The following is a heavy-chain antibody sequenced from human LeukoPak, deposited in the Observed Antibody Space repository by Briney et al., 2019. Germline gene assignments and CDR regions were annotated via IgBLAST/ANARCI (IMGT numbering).Heavy chain of an antibody. CDR2: ISAYSGHT. J-gene: IGHJ4*02. V-gene: IGHV1-18*01. CDR1: VFTFTTYG. CDR3: ARDYDDNSRCFGY. D-gene: IGHD4-23*01. Sequence: ASVTVSCKTSVFTFTTYGINWVRQAPGQGLEWMGWISAYSGHTNYEQSLQGRVTMTRDTSTSTAYMELRSLRSDDTAVYYCARDYDDNSRCFGYWGQGTLVTVPS.